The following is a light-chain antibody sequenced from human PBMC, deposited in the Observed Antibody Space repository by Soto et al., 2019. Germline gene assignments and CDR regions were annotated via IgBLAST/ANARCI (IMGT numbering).Light chain of an antibody. CDR1: SSNIGNNY. J-gene: IGLJ2*01. CDR3: GTWDSSLSAVV. CDR2: DNS. V-gene: IGLV1-51*01. Sequence: QSVLTQPPSVSAAPGQKVTISCSGSSSNIGNNYVSWYQHLPGTAPKLLIYDNSKRPSGIPDRFSGSKSGTSATLGITGLQTGDEADYYCGTWDSSLSAVVFGGGTKLTVL.